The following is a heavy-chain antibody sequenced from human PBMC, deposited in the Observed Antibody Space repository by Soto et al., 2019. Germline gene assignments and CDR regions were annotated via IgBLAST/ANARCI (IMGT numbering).Heavy chain of an antibody. Sequence: SVKVSCKASGGTFSSYAISWVRQAPGQGLEWMGGIIPIFGTANYAQKSQGRVTITADESTSTAYMELSSLRSEDTAVYYCARGPGRWLLFDYWGQGTLVTVSS. CDR3: ARGPGRWLLFDY. V-gene: IGHV1-69*13. CDR1: GGTFSSYA. J-gene: IGHJ4*02. D-gene: IGHD5-12*01. CDR2: IIPIFGTA.